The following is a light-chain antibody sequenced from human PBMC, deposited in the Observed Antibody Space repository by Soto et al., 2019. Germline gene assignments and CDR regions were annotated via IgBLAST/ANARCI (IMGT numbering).Light chain of an antibody. CDR3: QQYGSSPPGT. J-gene: IGKJ1*01. V-gene: IGKV3-20*01. Sequence: EIVLTQSPGTLSLSPGERATLSCRASQSVSSSYLAWYQQKPGQAPRLLIYGASSRATGIPDRFSCSGSGTDFTLTISRLEPEDFAVYDCQQYGSSPPGTFGQGTKVEIK. CDR2: GAS. CDR1: QSVSSSY.